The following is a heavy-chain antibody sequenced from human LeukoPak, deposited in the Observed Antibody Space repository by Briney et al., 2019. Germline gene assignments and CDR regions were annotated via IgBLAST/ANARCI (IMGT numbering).Heavy chain of an antibody. CDR2: ISGSGGST. V-gene: IGHV3-23*01. CDR1: GFTFSSYA. Sequence: GGSLRLSCAASGFTFSSYAMSWVRQAPGKGLEGVSAISGSGGSTYYADSVKGRVTISRDNSKNTLYLQMNSLRAEDTAVYYCAKDYSSGWYYFQHWGQGTLVTVSS. D-gene: IGHD6-19*01. J-gene: IGHJ1*01. CDR3: AKDYSSGWYYFQH.